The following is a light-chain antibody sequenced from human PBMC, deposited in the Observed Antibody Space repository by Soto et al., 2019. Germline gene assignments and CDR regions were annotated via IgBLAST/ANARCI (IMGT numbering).Light chain of an antibody. J-gene: IGLJ1*01. CDR2: ELT. CDR1: SSDVGGYNY. CDR3: SSYAGSNNYV. Sequence: QSALTQPPSASGSPGQSVTISCTGTSSDVGGYNYVSWYQRHPGKAPKLMIFELTKRPSGVPDRFSGSKSGNTASLTVSGLQAEDESDYYCSSYAGSNNYVFGAGTKVTVL. V-gene: IGLV2-8*01.